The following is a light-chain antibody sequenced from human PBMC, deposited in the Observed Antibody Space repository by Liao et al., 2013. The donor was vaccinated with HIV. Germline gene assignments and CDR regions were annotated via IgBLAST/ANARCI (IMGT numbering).Light chain of an antibody. V-gene: IGLV3-1*01. Sequence: SYELTQPPSVSVSPGQTARITCSGNALPKQYAYWYQQKPGQSPVVVVYQDNKLPSGIPGRFSGASSGNTATLTISGTQAVDEADYFCQVWDSSSVVFGGGTRLTVL. CDR1: ALPKQY. J-gene: IGLJ2*01. CDR2: QDN. CDR3: QVWDSSSVV.